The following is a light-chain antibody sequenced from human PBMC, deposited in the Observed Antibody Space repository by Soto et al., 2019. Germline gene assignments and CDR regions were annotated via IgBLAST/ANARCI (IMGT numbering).Light chain of an antibody. CDR2: DVN. CDR3: GSYTTSGSVV. CDR1: SSDVGAYNY. Sequence: QSALTQPASVSGSPGQSIAISCIGTSSDVGAYNYVSWYQQHPGKAPKLVIYDVNNRPSGVSNRFSGSKSGNTASLTISGLQAEDEADYYCGSYTTSGSVVFGGGTMLTVL. V-gene: IGLV2-14*03. J-gene: IGLJ2*01.